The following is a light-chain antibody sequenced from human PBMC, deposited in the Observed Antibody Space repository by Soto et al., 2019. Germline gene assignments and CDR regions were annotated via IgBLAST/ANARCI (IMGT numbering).Light chain of an antibody. Sequence: EIVMTQSPATLSVSPGDGATLSCRASQSVDSNLAWYQQKPGQPPRLLTYGASTRPTGIPARFSGSGSGTESTLTIIRLQSEDSAVYYCQQYNDSPLTFRGGTKVEIK. V-gene: IGKV3D-15*01. J-gene: IGKJ4*01. CDR3: QQYNDSPLT. CDR1: QSVDSN. CDR2: GAS.